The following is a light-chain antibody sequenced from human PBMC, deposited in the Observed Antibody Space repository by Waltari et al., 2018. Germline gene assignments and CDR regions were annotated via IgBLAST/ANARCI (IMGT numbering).Light chain of an antibody. Sequence: QSVLTQPPSASGTPGQRVTISCSGSSSNIGSNTVNWYQQVPGTAPKLLIYSNNQRPSGGPVRVSGSKSGTAASLAISGLQSEDEAHYYCAAWDDSLNGWVFGGGTKLTVL. CDR1: SSNIGSNT. CDR3: AAWDDSLNGWV. V-gene: IGLV1-44*01. J-gene: IGLJ3*02. CDR2: SNN.